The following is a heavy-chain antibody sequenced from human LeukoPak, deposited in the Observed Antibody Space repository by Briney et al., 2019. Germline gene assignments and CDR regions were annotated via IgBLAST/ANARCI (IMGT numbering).Heavy chain of an antibody. J-gene: IGHJ4*02. Sequence: ASVTVSCKASGYTFTGYFMHWVRQAPGQGLEWMGRINPNSGGTNYAQKFQGRITMTRDTSISTAYMELSRLRSNDTAVYYCARGGMWEMQFDYWGQGTLVTVSS. V-gene: IGHV1-2*02. CDR3: ARGGMWEMQFDY. D-gene: IGHD1-26*01. CDR2: INPNSGGT. CDR1: GYTFTGYF.